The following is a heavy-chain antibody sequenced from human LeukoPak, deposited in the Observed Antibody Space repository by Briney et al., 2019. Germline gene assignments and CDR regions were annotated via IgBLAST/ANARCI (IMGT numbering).Heavy chain of an antibody. CDR3: ARDNRYMGFEY. V-gene: IGHV1-18*01. CDR2: ISTYNGNT. CDR1: GYTFTSYG. J-gene: IGHJ4*02. D-gene: IGHD5-24*01. Sequence: GASVKVSCKASGYTFTSYGIIWVRQAPGQGLEWMGWISTYNGNTKYAQKFQGRVTMTTDTSTSTAYMKLTSLRSDDTAVYYCARDNRYMGFEYWGQGTLVTVSS.